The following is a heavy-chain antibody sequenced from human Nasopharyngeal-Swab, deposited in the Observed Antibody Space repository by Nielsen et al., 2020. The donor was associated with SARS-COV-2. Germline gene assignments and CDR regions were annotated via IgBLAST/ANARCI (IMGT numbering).Heavy chain of an antibody. CDR2: ISSSSSTI. CDR1: GFTFSSYS. D-gene: IGHD5-18*01. CDR3: ARDQYSYGAYQIDY. V-gene: IGHV3-48*01. J-gene: IGHJ4*02. Sequence: GESLKISCAASGFTFSSYSMNWVRQAPGKGLEWVSYISSSSSTIYYADSVKGRFTISRDNAKNSLYLQMNRLRAENTAVYCCARDQYSYGAYQIDYWGQGTLVTVSS.